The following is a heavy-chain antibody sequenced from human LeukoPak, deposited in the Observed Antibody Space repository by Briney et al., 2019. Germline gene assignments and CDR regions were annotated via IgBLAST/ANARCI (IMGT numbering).Heavy chain of an antibody. V-gene: IGHV1-2*02. Sequence: ASVKVSCKASGYTFTGYYMHWVRQAPGQGLEWMGWINPNSGGTNYAQKLQGRVTMTTDTSTSTAYMELRSLRSDDTAVYYCARSRIVVDPLDYWGQGTLVTVSS. D-gene: IGHD3-22*01. CDR3: ARSRIVVDPLDY. CDR1: GYTFTGYY. J-gene: IGHJ4*02. CDR2: INPNSGGT.